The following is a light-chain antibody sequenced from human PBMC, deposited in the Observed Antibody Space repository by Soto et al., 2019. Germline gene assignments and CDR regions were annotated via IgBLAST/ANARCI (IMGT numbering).Light chain of an antibody. Sequence: DIQMTQSPSSLSASVGDRVTITCRASQSISSYLNWYQQKPGKAPKLLIYAASSLQSGVPSRFSGSGSGTDVTLTISSLQPEYFATYYCQQSYSTPFTFGPGTKVDIK. CDR1: QSISSY. CDR3: QQSYSTPFT. J-gene: IGKJ3*01. CDR2: AAS. V-gene: IGKV1-39*01.